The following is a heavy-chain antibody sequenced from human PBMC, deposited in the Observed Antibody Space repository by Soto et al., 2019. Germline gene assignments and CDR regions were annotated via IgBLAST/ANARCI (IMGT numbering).Heavy chain of an antibody. Sequence: QVQLVESGGGVVQPGTSLRLLCEGSGFTFSRYGMHWVRQAPGMGLEWVAVLSHDGLVQYYGDSVRGRFTISRDNSQNTLYLQMNSLRTEDTGIYFCAKETIEVGGPNYFDYWGQGTLVTVSS. CDR2: LSHDGLVQ. V-gene: IGHV3-30*18. CDR1: GFTFSRYG. CDR3: AKETIEVGGPNYFDY. D-gene: IGHD6-19*01. J-gene: IGHJ4*02.